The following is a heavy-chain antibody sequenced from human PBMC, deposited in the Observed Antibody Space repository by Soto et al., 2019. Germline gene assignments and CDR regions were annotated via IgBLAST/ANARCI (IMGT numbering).Heavy chain of an antibody. V-gene: IGHV4-39*01. CDR2: IYYNGST. CDR3: ARRLYYDSSGFEGGGMDV. CDR1: GGSISSSSYY. Sequence: SETLSLPYTVSGGSISSSSYYWGWLRQPPGKGLAWIGSIYYNGSTCYNPSLKRLVTISVDTSKIQFSLKLSSVTAADTAVYYCARRLYYDSSGFEGGGMDVWGKGTTVT. J-gene: IGHJ6*04. D-gene: IGHD3-22*01.